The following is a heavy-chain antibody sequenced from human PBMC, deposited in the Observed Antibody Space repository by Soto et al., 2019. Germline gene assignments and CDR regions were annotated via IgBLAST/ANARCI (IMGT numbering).Heavy chain of an antibody. D-gene: IGHD1-7*01. J-gene: IGHJ5*02. CDR3: AKDLLELRSSPNNWFDP. Sequence: QVQLVESGGGVVQPGRSLRLSCAASGFTFSSYGMHWVRQAPGKGLEWVAVISYDGSNKYYADSVKGRFTISRDNSKNTLYLQMNSLRAEDTAVYYCAKDLLELRSSPNNWFDPWGQGTLVTVSS. CDR2: ISYDGSNK. V-gene: IGHV3-30*18. CDR1: GFTFSSYG.